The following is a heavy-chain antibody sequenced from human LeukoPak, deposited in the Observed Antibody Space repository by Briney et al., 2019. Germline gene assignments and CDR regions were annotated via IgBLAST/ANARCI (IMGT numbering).Heavy chain of an antibody. CDR2: INPNSGGT. D-gene: IGHD4-17*01. J-gene: IGHJ6*02. CDR1: QYTFTGYY. Sequence: ASVKVSCKASQYTFTGYYMHWVRQAPGQGLEWMGWINPNSGGTNYAQKFQGRVTMTRDTSISTAYMELSRLRSDDTAVYYCARQRNYGYYYYGMDVWGQGTTVTVSS. V-gene: IGHV1-2*02. CDR3: ARQRNYGYYYYGMDV.